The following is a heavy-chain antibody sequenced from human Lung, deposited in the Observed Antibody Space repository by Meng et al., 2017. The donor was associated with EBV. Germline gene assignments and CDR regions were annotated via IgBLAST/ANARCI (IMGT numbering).Heavy chain of an antibody. CDR3: ARETLGYCSSTSCYIGPPDY. CDR2: INTNTGNP. D-gene: IGHD2-2*01. CDR1: VYTFTSYA. J-gene: IGHJ4*02. V-gene: IGHV7-4-1*02. Sequence: VQLGQSGSELKKPVASVKVSCKAYVYTFTSYAMNWVRQAPGQGLEWMGWINTNTGNPTYAQGFTGRFVFSLDTSVSTAYLQISSLKAEDTAVYYCARETLGYCSSTSCYIGPPDYWGQGTLVTVSS.